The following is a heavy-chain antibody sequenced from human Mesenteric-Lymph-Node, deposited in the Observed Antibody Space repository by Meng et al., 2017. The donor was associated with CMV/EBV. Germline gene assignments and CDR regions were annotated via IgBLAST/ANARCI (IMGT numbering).Heavy chain of an antibody. CDR2: ISSDGIST. D-gene: IGHD3-22*01. CDR1: GFTFSFHW. Sequence: GGSLRLSCAASGFTFSFHWMNWVRQAPGKGLVWVSRISSDGISTSYADSVQGRFTISRDNAKNTLYLQMNSLRAEDTAVYYCATRKGGGYYDSSGYYFDYWGQGTLVTVSS. J-gene: IGHJ4*02. V-gene: IGHV3-74*01. CDR3: ATRKGGGYYDSSGYYFDY.